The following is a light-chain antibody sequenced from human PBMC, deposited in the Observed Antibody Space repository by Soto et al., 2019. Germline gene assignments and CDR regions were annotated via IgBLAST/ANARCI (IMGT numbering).Light chain of an antibody. CDR2: GAS. CDR1: QSINSK. V-gene: IGKV3-15*01. CDR3: QEYNTWRSIT. Sequence: EIVMTQSPATLSVSPGEIATLSFRASQSINSKLAWYQQKPGQAPRLLIYGASIRATGIPARFSGSGSGTEFTLTISSLQSEDLAVYYCQEYNTWRSITFGQGTRLEIK. J-gene: IGKJ5*01.